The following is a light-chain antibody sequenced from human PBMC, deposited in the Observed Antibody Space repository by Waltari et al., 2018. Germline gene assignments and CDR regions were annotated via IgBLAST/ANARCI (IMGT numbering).Light chain of an antibody. Sequence: EMVLTQSPGTLSLSPGDRATLSCRASQSVSRTLARYQQKPGQAPRLLIYDASSRPTGIPDRVSGSGSGTDVSLTISRLEPEGFAVYDCQKYGTLPATFGQGTKVEIK. CDR2: DAS. V-gene: IGKV3-20*01. CDR1: QSVSRT. CDR3: QKYGTLPAT. J-gene: IGKJ1*01.